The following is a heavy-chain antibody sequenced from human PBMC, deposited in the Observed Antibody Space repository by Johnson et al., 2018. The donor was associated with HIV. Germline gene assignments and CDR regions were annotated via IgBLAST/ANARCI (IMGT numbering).Heavy chain of an antibody. CDR1: GFTFSSYG. CDR2: IRYDGSNK. V-gene: IGHV3-30*02. Sequence: VQLVESGGGVVQPGGSLRLSCAASGFTFSSYGMHWVHQAPGKGLEWVAFIRYDGSNKSYADSVKGRFTISRDNSKNTLYLQMNSLRAEDTAVYYCAKNGARGDAFDIWGQGTMVTVSS. CDR3: AKNGARGDAFDI. J-gene: IGHJ3*02. D-gene: IGHD2-8*01.